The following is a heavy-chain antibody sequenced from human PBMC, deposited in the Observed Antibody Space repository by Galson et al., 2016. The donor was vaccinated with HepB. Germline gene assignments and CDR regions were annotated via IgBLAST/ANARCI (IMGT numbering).Heavy chain of an antibody. D-gene: IGHD4-23*01. CDR2: FYSSGKT. CDR3: VREVYGGALDY. CDR1: GFTFSSNN. Sequence: GFTFSSNNMDWVRQAPGKGLEWVSVFYSSGKTAHADSVEGRFTVSRDTSKNMLYLQMNSLRAEDTAIYYCVREVYGGALDYWGQGTLVSVSS. J-gene: IGHJ4*02. V-gene: IGHV3-53*01.